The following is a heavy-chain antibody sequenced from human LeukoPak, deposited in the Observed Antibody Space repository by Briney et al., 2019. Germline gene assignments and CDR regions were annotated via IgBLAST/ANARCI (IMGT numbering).Heavy chain of an antibody. Sequence: GGSLRLSCAASGFTFSSYNMNWVRQAPGKGLEWVSSISGSSNYIYYADSVKGRFTISRDNAKNSLYLQMNSLRAEDPAVYYCAKALYYYGSGRGDAFDIWGQGTMVTVSS. D-gene: IGHD3-10*01. CDR1: GFTFSSYN. J-gene: IGHJ3*02. V-gene: IGHV3-21*01. CDR3: AKALYYYGSGRGDAFDI. CDR2: ISGSSNYI.